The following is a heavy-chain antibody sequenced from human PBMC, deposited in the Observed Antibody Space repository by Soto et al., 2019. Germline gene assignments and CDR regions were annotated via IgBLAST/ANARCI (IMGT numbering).Heavy chain of an antibody. CDR2: IKGKPDGGTT. Sequence: GGSLRLSCAASGFTFNTAWLTWVRQAPGKGLEWVGRIKGKPDGGTTDYAAPVEGRFTISRDDSQNTLFLQMNSLKTEDTAVYYCTAGSPFNYWGPGTLVTVSS. J-gene: IGHJ4*02. V-gene: IGHV3-15*01. CDR3: TAGSPFNY. CDR1: GFTFNTAW.